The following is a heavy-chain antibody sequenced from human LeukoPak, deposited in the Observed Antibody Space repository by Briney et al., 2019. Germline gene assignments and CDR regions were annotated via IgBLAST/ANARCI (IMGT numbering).Heavy chain of an antibody. CDR1: GFTVSSHW. D-gene: IGHD2-8*02. CDR2: ISSDGNTI. CDR3: AKSGGGYLDY. V-gene: IGHV3-74*01. Sequence: GGSLGLSCAVSGFTVSSHWMYWVRQAPGKGLIWVSRISSDGNTINYADSVKGRFTISRDNAKNTVYLQMNNLRAEDTAMYYCAKSGGGYLDYWGQGTLVTVSS. J-gene: IGHJ4*02.